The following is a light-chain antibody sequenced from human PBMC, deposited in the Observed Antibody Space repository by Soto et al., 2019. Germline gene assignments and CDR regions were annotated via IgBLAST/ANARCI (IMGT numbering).Light chain of an antibody. CDR1: QSVSSY. CDR3: QPRSNWPPRIT. V-gene: IGKV3-11*01. CDR2: DAS. J-gene: IGKJ5*01. Sequence: EIVLTQYPATLSLSPGERATLSCRASQSVSSYLAWYQQKPGQAARLLIYDASNRSTGIPARFSGSGSRTDFTLTISSLEPEDFAVYYCQPRSNWPPRITVGQGTRLEIK.